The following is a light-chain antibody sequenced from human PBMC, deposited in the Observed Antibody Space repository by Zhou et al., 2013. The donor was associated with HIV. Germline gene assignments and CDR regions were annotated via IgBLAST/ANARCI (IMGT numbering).Light chain of an antibody. J-gene: IGKJ2*01. V-gene: IGKV1-39*01. CDR3: QQSYSTLYT. Sequence: IQLTQSPSSLSASVGDRVTITCRASQGIRNGLGWFQQKPGKAPKRLIFAASTLQSGVPSRFSGSGSGTDFTLTISSLQPEDIATYYCQQSYSTLYTFGQGTKLE. CDR1: QGIRNG. CDR2: AAS.